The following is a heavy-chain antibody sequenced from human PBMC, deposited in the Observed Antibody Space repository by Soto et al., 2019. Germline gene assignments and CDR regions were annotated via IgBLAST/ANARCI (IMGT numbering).Heavy chain of an antibody. CDR1: GYTLTELS. Sequence: ASVKVSCKVSGYTLTELSMHWVRQAPGKGLEWMGGFDPEDGETIYAQKFQGRVTMTEDTSTDTAYMELSSLRSEDTAVYYCAMIVDFWSGNREFDPWGQGTLVTVSS. CDR2: FDPEDGET. CDR3: AMIVDFWSGNREFDP. V-gene: IGHV1-24*01. J-gene: IGHJ5*02. D-gene: IGHD3-3*01.